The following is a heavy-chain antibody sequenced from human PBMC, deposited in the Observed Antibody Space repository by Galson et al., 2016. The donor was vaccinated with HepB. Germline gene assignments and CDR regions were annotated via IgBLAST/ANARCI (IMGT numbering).Heavy chain of an antibody. CDR2: IKQDGSEQ. CDR3: ARRFSDNYDSSGYLEGWYFDI. V-gene: IGHV3-7*01. J-gene: IGHJ2*01. D-gene: IGHD3-22*01. Sequence: VRQAPGKRLEWVATIKQDGSEQYYVDSVKGRFTISRDNAKNALYLQMNSLRAEDTAVFYCARRFSDNYDSSGYLEGWYFDIWGRGTLVTVSS.